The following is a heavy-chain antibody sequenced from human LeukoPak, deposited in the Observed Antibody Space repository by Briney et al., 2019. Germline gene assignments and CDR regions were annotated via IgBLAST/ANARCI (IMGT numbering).Heavy chain of an antibody. V-gene: IGHV4-39*07. CDR2: IYYSGST. D-gene: IGHD4-23*01. CDR1: GGSISSSSYY. Sequence: SETLSLTCTVSGGSISSSSYYWGWIRQPPGKGLEWIGNIYYSGSTYYNPSLKSRVTISVDTSKNQFSLKLSFVTAADTAVYYCARGSDAVGSDYWGQGTLVTVSS. CDR3: ARGSDAVGSDY. J-gene: IGHJ4*02.